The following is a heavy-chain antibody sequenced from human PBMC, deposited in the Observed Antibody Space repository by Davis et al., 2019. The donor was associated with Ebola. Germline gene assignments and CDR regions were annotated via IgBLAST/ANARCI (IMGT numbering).Heavy chain of an antibody. Sequence: SETLSLTCSVSGASISSYYWSWIRQPPGKGLEWIGNIYNSGSTNFIPSLESRVTISVDTSNNEFSLKLRSVTAADTAVYYCARHWRGTYYRHRWFDPWGQGTLVTVSS. CDR2: IYNSGST. D-gene: IGHD1-26*01. CDR3: ARHWRGTYYRHRWFDP. J-gene: IGHJ5*02. V-gene: IGHV4-59*01. CDR1: GASISSYY.